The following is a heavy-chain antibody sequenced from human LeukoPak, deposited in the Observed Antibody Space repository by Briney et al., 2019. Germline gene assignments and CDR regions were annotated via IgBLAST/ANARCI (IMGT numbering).Heavy chain of an antibody. CDR3: ARTSTGTRGGYDV. CDR2: INPNSGNT. V-gene: IGHV1-8*01. D-gene: IGHD1-1*01. J-gene: IGHJ4*02. Sequence: GASVKVSCKASGYTFTSYDIKWVRQASGQGLEWMGWINPNSGNTGFTQKFQGRVTVTRSTSISTAYMELSSLTSDDTAVYYCARTSTGTRGGYDVWGQGTLVPVSS. CDR1: GYTFTSYD.